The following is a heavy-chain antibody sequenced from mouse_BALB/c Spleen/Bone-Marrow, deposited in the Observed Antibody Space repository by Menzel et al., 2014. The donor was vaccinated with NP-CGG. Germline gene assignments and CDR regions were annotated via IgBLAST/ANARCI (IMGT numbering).Heavy chain of an antibody. V-gene: IGHV1S56*01. CDR3: ARKSPRAYDSMNY. CDR2: IYPGDFNT. CDR1: GYTFTSFY. J-gene: IGHJ4*01. Sequence: VQLQQSGPELVKPGASVRISCKASGYTFTSFYIYWVRRRPGQGLEWIGWIYPGDFNTKYNEKFKGKATLTADKSSSTASMQLSSLTSGDSAVYFCARKSPRAYDSMNYWGQGTSVTVSS. D-gene: IGHD2-4*01.